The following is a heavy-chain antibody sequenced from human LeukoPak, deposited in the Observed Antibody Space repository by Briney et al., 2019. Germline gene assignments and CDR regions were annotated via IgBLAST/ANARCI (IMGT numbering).Heavy chain of an antibody. CDR2: MGDNEGRT. CDR3: ARHDSFIPY. CDR1: GFTFNYYA. D-gene: IGHD5-18*01. J-gene: IGHJ4*02. Sequence: PGGTLRLSCAACGFTFNYYAMSWVRHAPGNGLEWVSSMGDNEGRTYYTDSVKGRFTIARDNRKDTVYLQMHNLRADDTAVYFCARHDSFIPYWGQGALVTVFS. V-gene: IGHV3-23*01.